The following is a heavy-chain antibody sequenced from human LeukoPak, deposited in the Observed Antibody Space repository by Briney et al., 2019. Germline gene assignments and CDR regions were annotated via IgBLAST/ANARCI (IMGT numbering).Heavy chain of an antibody. CDR1: GFTFSSYA. J-gene: IGHJ4*02. V-gene: IGHV3-23*01. Sequence: GGSLRLSCAASGFTFSSYAMSWVRQAPGNGREWVSDISGGGGSTYYADCVKGRFTISRDNSTNTLYLQMKSLRAEATAVYYSAKLKSGRFYSGIDYWGQGTLVTVSS. CDR3: AKLKSGRFYSGIDY. D-gene: IGHD1-26*01. CDR2: ISGGGGST.